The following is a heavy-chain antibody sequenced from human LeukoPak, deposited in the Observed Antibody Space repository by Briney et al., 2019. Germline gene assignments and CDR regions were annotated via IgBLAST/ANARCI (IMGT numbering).Heavy chain of an antibody. CDR3: ARGFWSGYPKYNWFDP. Sequence: ASVKVSCKASGGTFSSYAISWVRQATGQGLEWMGWMNPNSGNTGYAQKFQGRVTITRNTSISTAYMELSSLRSEDTAVYYCARGFWSGYPKYNWFDPWGQGTLVTVSS. CDR2: MNPNSGNT. D-gene: IGHD3-3*01. J-gene: IGHJ5*02. V-gene: IGHV1-8*03. CDR1: GGTFSSYA.